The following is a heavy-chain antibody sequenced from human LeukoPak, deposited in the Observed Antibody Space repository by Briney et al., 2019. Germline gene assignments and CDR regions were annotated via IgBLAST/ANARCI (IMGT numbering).Heavy chain of an antibody. Sequence: GGSLRLSCAASGFTFDDYAMHWVRQAPGKGLEWVSGISWNSGSIGYADSVKGRFTISRDNSKNTLYLQMNSLRAEDTAVYYCARGRWYFDYWGQGTLVTVSS. CDR3: ARGRWYFDY. CDR2: ISWNSGSI. J-gene: IGHJ4*02. V-gene: IGHV3-9*01. CDR1: GFTFDDYA. D-gene: IGHD5-24*01.